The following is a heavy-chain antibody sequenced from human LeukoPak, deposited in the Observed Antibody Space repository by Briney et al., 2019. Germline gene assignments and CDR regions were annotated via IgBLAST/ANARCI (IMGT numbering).Heavy chain of an antibody. J-gene: IGHJ4*02. D-gene: IGHD5-24*01. CDR1: GYTFTIYG. V-gene: IGHV1-2*06. Sequence: ASVKVSCKASGYTFTIYGISWVRQAPGQGREWMGRLNPNAGHAVYAFKFQGRVTITRDTSSNTAYMEVTRLTSDDTALYYCAKDRDGADRIVLWGQGTLVTVSS. CDR3: AKDRDGADRIVL. CDR2: LNPNAGHA.